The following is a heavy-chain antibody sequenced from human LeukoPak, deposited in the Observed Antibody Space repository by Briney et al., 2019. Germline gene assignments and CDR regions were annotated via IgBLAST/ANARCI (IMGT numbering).Heavy chain of an antibody. Sequence: SETLSLTCDVYGGSFSGYYWSWIRQPPGKGLEWIGEINHSGSTNYNPSLKSRVTISVDTSKNQFSLKLSSVTAADTAVYYCARERPRPDAFDIWGQGTMVTVSS. D-gene: IGHD6-6*01. J-gene: IGHJ3*02. CDR1: GGSFSGYY. CDR2: INHSGST. CDR3: ARERPRPDAFDI. V-gene: IGHV4-34*01.